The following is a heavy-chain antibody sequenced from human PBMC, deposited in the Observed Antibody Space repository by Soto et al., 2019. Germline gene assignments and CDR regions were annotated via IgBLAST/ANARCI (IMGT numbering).Heavy chain of an antibody. V-gene: IGHV3-23*01. CDR3: AKEWAGDAFDI. CDR2: ISFTGGTT. CDR1: GFDFSTSA. D-gene: IGHD6-19*01. Sequence: GGSLRLSCAASGFDFSTSAMTWVRQAPGQGLEWVSSISFTGGTTYYADSVKGRFSISRDNSKNTLYLQMTSLRAEDTAIYFCAKEWAGDAFDIWGQGTMVTVSS. J-gene: IGHJ3*02.